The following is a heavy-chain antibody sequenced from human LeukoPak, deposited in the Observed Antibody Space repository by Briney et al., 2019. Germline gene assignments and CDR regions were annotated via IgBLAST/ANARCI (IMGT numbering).Heavy chain of an antibody. CDR2: ISYDGSNK. D-gene: IGHD6-6*01. Sequence: GGSLRLSCAASGFTFSRYGMHWVRQAPGKGLEWVAVISYDGSNKYYADSVKGRFTISRDNSKNTLYLQMNSLRAEDTAVYYCAKGLSSSRYMDVWGKGTTVTVSS. J-gene: IGHJ6*03. V-gene: IGHV3-30*18. CDR3: AKGLSSSRYMDV. CDR1: GFTFSRYG.